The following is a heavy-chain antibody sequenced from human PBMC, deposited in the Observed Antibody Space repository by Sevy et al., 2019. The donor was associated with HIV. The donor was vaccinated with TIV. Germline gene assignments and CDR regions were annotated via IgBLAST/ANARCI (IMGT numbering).Heavy chain of an antibody. CDR3: ARDSACSSTSCYGDFFAY. D-gene: IGHD2-2*01. CDR2: ISFSGST. J-gene: IGHJ4*02. Sequence: SETLSLTCTVSGGSISSGGYYWNWIRQHPGKGLEWIGYISFSGSTYYNPSLKSRVTIPFDTSTNQFSLKLRSLTAADTAVYYCARDSACSSTSCYGDFFAYWGQGTLVTVSS. CDR1: GGSISSGGYY. V-gene: IGHV4-31*03.